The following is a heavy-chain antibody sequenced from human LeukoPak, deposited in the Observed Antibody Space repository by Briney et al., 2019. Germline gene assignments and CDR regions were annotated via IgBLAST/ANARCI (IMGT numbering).Heavy chain of an antibody. Sequence: GGSLRLSCAASGFTFNNYAMNWVRQAPGKGLEWVSFISGGAGKTFYSDSVKGRFTISRDNSKNTLYLQMNSLTAEDTAIYYCAKCSASYYSDAFDIWGRGTMVTVSS. CDR2: ISGGAGKT. CDR3: AKCSASYYSDAFDI. V-gene: IGHV3-23*01. D-gene: IGHD3-10*01. CDR1: GFTFNNYA. J-gene: IGHJ3*02.